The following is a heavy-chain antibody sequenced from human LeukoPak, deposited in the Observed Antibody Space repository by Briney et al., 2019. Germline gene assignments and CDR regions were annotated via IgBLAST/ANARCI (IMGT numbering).Heavy chain of an antibody. CDR2: ITPIFGTA. Sequence: ASVKVSCKASGGTFSSYAISWVRQPPGQGLEWMGRITPIFGTANYAQKFQGRVTITADKSTSTAYMELSSLRSEDTAVYYCAASRGYYGSSGYPFDYWGQGTLVTVSS. J-gene: IGHJ4*02. V-gene: IGHV1-69*06. CDR3: AASRGYYGSSGYPFDY. CDR1: GGTFSSYA. D-gene: IGHD3-22*01.